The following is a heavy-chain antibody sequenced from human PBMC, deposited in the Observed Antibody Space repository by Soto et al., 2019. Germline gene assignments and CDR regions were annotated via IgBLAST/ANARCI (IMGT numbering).Heavy chain of an antibody. J-gene: IGHJ4*02. Sequence: SETLSLTCTVSGGSISIYYWNWIRQPPGKGLEGMGYVHYSGTTSYNPSVESRVTISLDTSKNQFSLRLTSVTAADTAVYYCARRWSGTDYWGQGTLVTVSS. V-gene: IGHV4-59*01. D-gene: IGHD3-10*01. CDR1: GGSISIYY. CDR3: ARRWSGTDY. CDR2: VHYSGTT.